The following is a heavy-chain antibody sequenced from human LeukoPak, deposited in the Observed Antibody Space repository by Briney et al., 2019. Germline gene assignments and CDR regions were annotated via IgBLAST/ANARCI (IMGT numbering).Heavy chain of an antibody. Sequence: AETLSLTCTVSGGSISGSCYYWRWIRQPPGKALEWSGNIFYSGSTYYNPSLKSRVTISVDTSKNQFSLKLSSVAAADTAVYYCARDIYCGSTSCPFDYWGQGTLVTVSS. CDR2: IFYSGST. D-gene: IGHD2-2*01. CDR1: GGSISGSCYY. J-gene: IGHJ4*02. V-gene: IGHV4-39*07. CDR3: ARDIYCGSTSCPFDY.